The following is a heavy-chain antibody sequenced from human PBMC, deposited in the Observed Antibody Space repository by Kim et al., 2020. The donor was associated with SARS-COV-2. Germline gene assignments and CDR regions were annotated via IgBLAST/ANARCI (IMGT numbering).Heavy chain of an antibody. Sequence: SVKVSCKASGGTFSSYAISWVRQAPGQGLEWMGRIIPILGIANYAQKFQGRVTITADKSTSTAYMELSSLRSEDTAVYYCARDSRQYSGYDNFVEDYYGMDVWGQGTTVTVSS. J-gene: IGHJ6*02. CDR3: ARDSRQYSGYDNFVEDYYGMDV. D-gene: IGHD5-12*01. CDR2: IIPILGIA. V-gene: IGHV1-69*04. CDR1: GGTFSSYA.